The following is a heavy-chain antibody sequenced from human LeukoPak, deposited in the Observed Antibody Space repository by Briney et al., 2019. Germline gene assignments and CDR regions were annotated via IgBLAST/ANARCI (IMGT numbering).Heavy chain of an antibody. D-gene: IGHD6-13*01. V-gene: IGHV4-59*01. Sequence: SETLSLTCTVSGGSISSYYWSWIRQPPGKGLEWIGYIYYSGSTNYNPSLKSRVTISVDTSKNQFSLKLSSVTAADTAVYYCARVIGSRSSSWYSHWGQGTLVTVSS. CDR3: ARVIGSRSSSWYSH. CDR2: IYYSGST. CDR1: GGSISSYY. J-gene: IGHJ4*02.